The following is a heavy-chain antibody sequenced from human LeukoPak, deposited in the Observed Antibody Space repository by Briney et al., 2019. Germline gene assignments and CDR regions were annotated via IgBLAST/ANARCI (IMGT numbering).Heavy chain of an antibody. J-gene: IGHJ4*02. CDR2: IKSGGST. V-gene: IGHV3-23*01. Sequence: GGSLRLSCAGSGFTFSTYDMSWVRQAPGKGLEWVSTIKSGGSTYYADSVKGRFTISRDNSKNTLYLQMNSLRAEDTAVYYCAKARLRPNFDYWGQGTLVTVSS. CDR3: AKARLRPNFDY. CDR1: GFTFSTYD. D-gene: IGHD5-12*01.